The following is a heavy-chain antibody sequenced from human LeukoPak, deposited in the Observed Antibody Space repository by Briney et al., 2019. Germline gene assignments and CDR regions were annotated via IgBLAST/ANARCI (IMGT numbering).Heavy chain of an antibody. CDR1: GFTLSSYW. CDR2: IKQDGSEK. J-gene: IGHJ4*02. D-gene: IGHD4-17*01. Sequence: GGSLRLSCAASGFTLSSYWMSWVRQAPGKGLEWVANIKQDGSEKYYVDSVKGRFTISRDNAKNSLYLQMNSLRAEDTAVYYCARGDYGDYVYWGQGTLVTVSS. CDR3: ARGDYGDYVY. V-gene: IGHV3-7*04.